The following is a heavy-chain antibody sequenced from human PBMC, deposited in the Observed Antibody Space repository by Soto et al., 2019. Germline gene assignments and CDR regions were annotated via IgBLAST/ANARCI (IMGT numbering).Heavy chain of an antibody. J-gene: IGHJ5*02. D-gene: IGHD2-15*01. CDR3: ARSGGVYCSSSSCFSPWLDP. V-gene: IGHV3-48*03. CDR2: ISGSGGTI. Sequence: GGSLRLSCEASGFTFSSYEMHWVRQAPGKGLEWITYISGSGGTIYHADSVKGRFTISRDNAKNSLFLQMNSLRAEDTAVYYCARSGGVYCSSSSCFSPWLDPWGQGTLVTVSS. CDR1: GFTFSSYE.